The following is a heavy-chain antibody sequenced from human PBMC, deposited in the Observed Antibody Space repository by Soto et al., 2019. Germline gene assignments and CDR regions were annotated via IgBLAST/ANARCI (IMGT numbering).Heavy chain of an antibody. CDR2: IFGSGAPT. CDR1: GFTFSHYA. CDR3: TREASSWGFAFDL. D-gene: IGHD3-16*01. V-gene: IGHV3-23*01. J-gene: IGHJ3*01. Sequence: EVQLLESGGGLVQPGGSLRLSCAASGFTFSHYAMSWVRQAPGKGLQWVSTIFGSGAPTHYADSVKGRFGISRDNSNNMLFLEMNSLKDEDTAVYSCTREASSWGFAFDLWGQGTRVAVSS.